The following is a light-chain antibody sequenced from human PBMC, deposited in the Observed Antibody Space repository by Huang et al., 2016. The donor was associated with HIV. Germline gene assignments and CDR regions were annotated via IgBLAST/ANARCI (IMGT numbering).Light chain of an antibody. CDR3: QQRSDWPRLT. CDR2: DAS. Sequence: EIVLTQSPATLSFSPGERATLSCRASQSVSNYLAWYQQKPGQAPRLLIYDASNRATGIQARFSGTGSGTDFTLTINNLEPEDFAVYSCQQRSDWPRLTFGGGTKVEIK. J-gene: IGKJ4*01. V-gene: IGKV3-11*01. CDR1: QSVSNY.